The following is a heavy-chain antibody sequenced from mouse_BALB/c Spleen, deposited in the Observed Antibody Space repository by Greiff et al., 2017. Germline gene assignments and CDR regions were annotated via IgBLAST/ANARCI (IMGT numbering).Heavy chain of an antibody. CDR3: ARHGPSNFYYAMDY. J-gene: IGHJ4*01. V-gene: IGHV5-12-1*01. CDR1: GFAFSSYD. CDR2: ISSGGGST. Sequence: EVHLVESGGGLVKPGGSLKLSCAASGFAFSSYDMSWVRQTPEKRLEWVAYISSGGGSTYYPDTVKGRFTISRDNAKNTLYLQMSSLKSEDTAMYYCARHGPSNFYYAMDYWGQGTSVTVSS. D-gene: IGHD4-1*01.